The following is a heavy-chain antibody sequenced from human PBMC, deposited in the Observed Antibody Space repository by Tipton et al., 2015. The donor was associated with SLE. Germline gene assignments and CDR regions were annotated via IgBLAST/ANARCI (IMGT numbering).Heavy chain of an antibody. V-gene: IGHV4-39*01. J-gene: IGHJ5*02. D-gene: IGHD1-1*01. CDR3: ARGTTGTTPLDP. CDR2: IYYSGST. Sequence: TLSLTCTVSGGSISSSSYYWGWIRQPPGKGLEWIGSIYYSGSTYYNPSLKSRVTISVDTSKNQFSLKLSSVTAADTAVYYCARGTTGTTPLDPWGQGTLVTVSS. CDR1: GGSISSSSYY.